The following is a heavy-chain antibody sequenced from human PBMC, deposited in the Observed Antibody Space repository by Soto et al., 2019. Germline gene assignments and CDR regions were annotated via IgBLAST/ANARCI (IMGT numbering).Heavy chain of an antibody. CDR2: INPSGDST. CDR1: GYTFNSYY. V-gene: IGHV1-46*02. Sequence: ASVKVSCKASGYTFNSYYMHWVRQAPGQELEWMGIINPSGDSTSYAQKFQGRVTMTRDTSTSTVYMELSSLRSEDMAVYYCARSYYDYVWGSYRSAHFDYWGQGTLVTVSS. J-gene: IGHJ4*02. CDR3: ARSYYDYVWGSYRSAHFDY. D-gene: IGHD3-16*02.